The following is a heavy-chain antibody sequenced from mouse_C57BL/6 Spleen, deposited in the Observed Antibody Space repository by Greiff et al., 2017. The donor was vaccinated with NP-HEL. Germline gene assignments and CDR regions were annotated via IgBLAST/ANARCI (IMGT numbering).Heavy chain of an antibody. CDR2: IHPSDSDT. CDR1: GYTFTSYW. D-gene: IGHD2-1*01. J-gene: IGHJ4*01. CDR3: AISYGNYGGGAMDY. V-gene: IGHV1-74*01. Sequence: QVQLKQPGAELVKPGASVKVSCKASGYTFTSYWMHWVKQRPGQGLEWIGRIHPSDSDTNYNQKFKGKATLTVDKSSSTAYMQLSSLTSEDSAVYYCAISYGNYGGGAMDYWGQGTSVTVSS.